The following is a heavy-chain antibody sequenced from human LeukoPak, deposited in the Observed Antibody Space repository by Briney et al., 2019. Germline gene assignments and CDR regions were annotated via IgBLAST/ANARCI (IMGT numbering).Heavy chain of an antibody. J-gene: IGHJ4*02. CDR3: AKEVGAIPYFDY. CDR2: IRYDGSNK. Sequence: GGSLRLSCAASRFTFSNYAMHWVRQAPGKGLEWVAFIRYDGSNKYYADSVKGRFTIPRDNSKNTLYLQMNSLRAEDTAVYYCAKEVGAIPYFDYWGQGTLVTVSS. CDR1: RFTFSNYA. D-gene: IGHD2-2*01. V-gene: IGHV3-30*02.